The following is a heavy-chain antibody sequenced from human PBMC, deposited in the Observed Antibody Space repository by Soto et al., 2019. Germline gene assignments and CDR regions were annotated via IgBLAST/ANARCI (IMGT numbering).Heavy chain of an antibody. Sequence: SGPTLVNPTETLTLTRTVSGFSLSNARMGVSWIRQPPGKALECLAHIFSNDEKSYSTSLKSRLTISKDTSKSQVVLTMTNMDPVDTATYYCARTMYYYDSSGVYYYYYGMDVRGQGTTVTVSS. CDR2: IFSNDEK. CDR3: ARTMYYYDSSGVYYYYYGMDV. D-gene: IGHD3-22*01. CDR1: GFSLSNARMG. J-gene: IGHJ6*02. V-gene: IGHV2-26*01.